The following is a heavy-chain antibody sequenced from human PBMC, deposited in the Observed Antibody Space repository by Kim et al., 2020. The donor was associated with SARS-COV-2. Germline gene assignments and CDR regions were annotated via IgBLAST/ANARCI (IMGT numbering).Heavy chain of an antibody. CDR3: VKDSILSFNL. CDR2: VSINGRDI. Sequence: GGSLRLSCSASGVSVSNHYMFWVRQTPGKEMKCVAVVSINGRDIYYAYSVKGRFTISRDNYKNTLYLQMSSLRPEDTAMYYFVKDSILSFNLWGEVTLV. J-gene: IGHJ5*02. V-gene: IGHV3-64D*09. CDR1: GVSVSNHY. D-gene: IGHD2-15*01.